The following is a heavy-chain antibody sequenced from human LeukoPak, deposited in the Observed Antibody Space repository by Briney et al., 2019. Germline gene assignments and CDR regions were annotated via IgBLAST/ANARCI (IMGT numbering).Heavy chain of an antibody. D-gene: IGHD6-19*01. CDR3: ARGSTRAGPRVIAVAGTLDY. CDR1: GFTFSSYA. V-gene: IGHV3-30-3*01. J-gene: IGHJ4*02. Sequence: GGSLRLSCAASGFTFSSYAMHWVRQAPGKGLEWVAVISYDGSNKYYADSVKGRFTISRDNSKNTLCLQMNSLRAEDTAVYYCARGSTRAGPRVIAVAGTLDYWGQGTLVTVSS. CDR2: ISYDGSNK.